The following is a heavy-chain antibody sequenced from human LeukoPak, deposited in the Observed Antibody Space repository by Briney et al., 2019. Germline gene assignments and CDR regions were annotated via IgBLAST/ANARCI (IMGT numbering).Heavy chain of an antibody. CDR3: AKEEWLGKMNYFDH. CDR2: ISSDGSNK. CDR1: GFTFSTYS. V-gene: IGHV3-30-3*01. Sequence: GGSLRLSCAASGFTFSTYSMHWVRQAPGKGLEWVAVISSDGSNKYYADSVKGRFTISRDNSKNTLDLQLNSLRAEDAAVYYCAKEEWLGKMNYFDHWGQGTLVTVSS. D-gene: IGHD6-19*01. J-gene: IGHJ4*02.